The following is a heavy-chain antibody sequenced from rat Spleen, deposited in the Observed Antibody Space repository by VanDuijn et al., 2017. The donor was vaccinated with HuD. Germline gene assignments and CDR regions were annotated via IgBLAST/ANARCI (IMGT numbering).Heavy chain of an antibody. CDR3: ARGAYGGYSEWFDY. Sequence: VQLQESGPGLVQPSETLSLTCTVSGFSLTSYNVHWVRQPPGKGLEWMGVMWSSGSADYNSVLKSRLSISRDTSKNQVFLKMNSLQSEDTTTYYCARGAYGGYSEWFDYWGQGVMVTVSS. CDR1: GFSLTSYN. J-gene: IGHJ2*01. V-gene: IGHV2-45*01. CDR2: MWSSGSA. D-gene: IGHD1-11*01.